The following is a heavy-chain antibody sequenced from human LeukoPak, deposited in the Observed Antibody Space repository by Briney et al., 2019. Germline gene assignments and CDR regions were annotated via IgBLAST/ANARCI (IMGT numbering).Heavy chain of an antibody. D-gene: IGHD5-24*01. CDR1: GDSIATYY. Sequence: PSETLSLTCSVSGDSIATYYWSWIRQPPGKGLEWIGYISYSGSPYYNPSLKSRVTMSVDTSKNQFSLRLSSVTAADTAVYYCARRARWAQDFDYWGQGTLVTVSS. V-gene: IGHV4-59*08. J-gene: IGHJ4*02. CDR3: ARRARWAQDFDY. CDR2: ISYSGSP.